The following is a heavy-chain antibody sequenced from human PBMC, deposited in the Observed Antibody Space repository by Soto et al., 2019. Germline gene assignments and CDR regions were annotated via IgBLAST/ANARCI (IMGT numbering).Heavy chain of an antibody. CDR1: GFTFSSYA. CDR3: AKAPSSSGWYLWWFDP. J-gene: IGHJ5*02. Sequence: EVQLLESGGGLVQPGGSLRLSCAASGFTFSSYAMSWVRQSPGKGLEWVSAISGSGGSTYYADSVKGRFTISRDNSKNTLYLQMNSLRAEATAVYYCAKAPSSSGWYLWWFDPWGQGTLVTVSS. CDR2: ISGSGGST. D-gene: IGHD6-19*01. V-gene: IGHV3-23*01.